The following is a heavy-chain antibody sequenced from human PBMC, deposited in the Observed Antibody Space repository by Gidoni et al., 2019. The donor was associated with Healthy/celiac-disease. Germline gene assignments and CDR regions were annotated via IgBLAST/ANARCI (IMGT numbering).Heavy chain of an antibody. CDR3: ARLGSYSPPY. D-gene: IGHD2-21*01. J-gene: IGHJ4*02. CDR2: IYYSGST. V-gene: IGHV4-39*01. Sequence: DGLEWIGSIYYSGSTYYNPSLKSRVTISVDTSKNQFSLKLSSVTAADTAVYYCARLGSYSPPYWGQGTLVTVSS.